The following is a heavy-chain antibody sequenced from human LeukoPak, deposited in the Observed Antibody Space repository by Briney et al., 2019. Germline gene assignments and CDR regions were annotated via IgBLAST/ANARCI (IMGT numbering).Heavy chain of an antibody. V-gene: IGHV5-51*01. D-gene: IGHD6-19*01. Sequence: GESLKISCKGSGYSFTSYWIGWVRQMPGKGLEWMGIIYPGDSDTGYSPSFQGQVTVSADKSISTAYLQWSSLKASDTAMYYCASSIAVAGLGSFDYWGQGTLVTVSS. CDR1: GYSFTSYW. CDR2: IYPGDSDT. J-gene: IGHJ4*02. CDR3: ASSIAVAGLGSFDY.